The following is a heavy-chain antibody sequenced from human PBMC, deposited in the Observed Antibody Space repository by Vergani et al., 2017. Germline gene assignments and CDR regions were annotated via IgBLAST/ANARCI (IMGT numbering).Heavy chain of an antibody. D-gene: IGHD2-21*01. CDR2: IYTSGST. Sequence: QVQLQESGPGLVKPSQTLSLTCTVSGGSISSGSYYWSWIRQPAGKGLEWIGRIYTSGSTNYNPSLKSRVTMSVDTSKNQFSLKLCSVTAADTAVYYCARGSGYCGGDCYFDYWGQGTLVTVSS. CDR3: ARGSGYCGGDCYFDY. J-gene: IGHJ4*02. V-gene: IGHV4-61*02. CDR1: GGSISSGSYY.